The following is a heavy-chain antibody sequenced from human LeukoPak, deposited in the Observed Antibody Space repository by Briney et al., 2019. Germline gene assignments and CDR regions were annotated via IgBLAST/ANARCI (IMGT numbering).Heavy chain of an antibody. V-gene: IGHV1-18*01. CDR3: ARGPLGLRLNWFDP. D-gene: IGHD5-12*01. CDR1: GYTFTSYG. Sequence: ASVKVSCKASGYTFTSYGISWVRQAPGQGLEWMGWISAYNDNTNYAQKFQGRVTITRDTSASTAYMELSSLRSEDTAVYYCARGPLGLRLNWFDPWGQGTLVTVSS. CDR2: ISAYNDNT. J-gene: IGHJ5*02.